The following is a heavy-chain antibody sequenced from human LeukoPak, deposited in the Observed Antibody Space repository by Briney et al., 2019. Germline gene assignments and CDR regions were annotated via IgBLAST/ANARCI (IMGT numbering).Heavy chain of an antibody. J-gene: IGHJ4*02. CDR2: ISGSGGST. V-gene: IGHV3-23*01. D-gene: IGHD3-3*01. Sequence: GGSLRLSCAASGFTFHNYAMSWVRQAPGKGLEWVSSISGSGGSTYYADSVRGRFTISRDNSKNTLSLQMDTLGAEDTAVYYCAKKLSITIFGVVSSLDYWGQGTLVTVSS. CDR3: AKKLSITIFGVVSSLDY. CDR1: GFTFHNYA.